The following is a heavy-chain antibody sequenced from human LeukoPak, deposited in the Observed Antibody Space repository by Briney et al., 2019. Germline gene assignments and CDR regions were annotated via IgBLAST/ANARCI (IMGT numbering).Heavy chain of an antibody. CDR3: ARVGCSGGSCYSGSDYFDY. J-gene: IGHJ4*02. Sequence: GGSLRLSCAASGFTFSTYWMTWVRQAPGKGLEWVANIKQDGSEKYYVDSVKGRFTISRDTAKNSLYLQMNSLRAEDTAVYYCARVGCSGGSCYSGSDYFDYWGQGTLVTVSS. CDR2: IKQDGSEK. CDR1: GFTFSTYW. D-gene: IGHD2-15*01. V-gene: IGHV3-7*01.